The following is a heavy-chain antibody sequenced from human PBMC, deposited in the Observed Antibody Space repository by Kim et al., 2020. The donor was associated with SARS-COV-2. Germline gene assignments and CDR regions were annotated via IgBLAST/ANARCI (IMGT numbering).Heavy chain of an antibody. D-gene: IGHD5-12*01. V-gene: IGHV4-59*13. Sequence: ETLSLTCTVSGGSISSYYWSWIRQPPGKGLEWIGYIYYSGSTNYNPSLKSRVTISVDTSKNQFSLKLSSVTAADTAVYYCARGWGLRLNYYYYYGMDVWGQGTTVTVSS. J-gene: IGHJ6*02. CDR2: IYYSGST. CDR1: GGSISSYY. CDR3: ARGWGLRLNYYYYYGMDV.